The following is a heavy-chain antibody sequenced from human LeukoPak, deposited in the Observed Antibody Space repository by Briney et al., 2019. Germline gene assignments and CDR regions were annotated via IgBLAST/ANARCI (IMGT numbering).Heavy chain of an antibody. CDR3: AREPLLAVAGTGAFDI. V-gene: IGHV1-2*02. D-gene: IGHD6-19*01. CDR2: INPNSGGT. Sequence: ASVKVSCKASGYTFTGYYMHWVRQAPGQGLEWMGWINPNSGGTNYAQKFQGRVTMTRDTSISTAYMELSRLRSDDTAVYYCAREPLLAVAGTGAFDIWGQGTMVTVSS. J-gene: IGHJ3*02. CDR1: GYTFTGYY.